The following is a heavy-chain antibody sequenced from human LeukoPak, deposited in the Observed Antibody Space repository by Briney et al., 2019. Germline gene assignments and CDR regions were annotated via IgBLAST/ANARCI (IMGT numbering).Heavy chain of an antibody. CDR3: ARDRSYGSFDF. CDR1: GFTFNHFA. Sequence: GRSLRLSCAASGFTFNHFAMHWVRQAPGKGLEWVAVISYDGNNKYHADSVKGRFTISRDNAKNALYLQMNSLTAEDTALYHCARDRSYGSFDFWGQGTLVTVSS. J-gene: IGHJ4*02. D-gene: IGHD5-18*01. CDR2: ISYDGNNK. V-gene: IGHV3-30-3*01.